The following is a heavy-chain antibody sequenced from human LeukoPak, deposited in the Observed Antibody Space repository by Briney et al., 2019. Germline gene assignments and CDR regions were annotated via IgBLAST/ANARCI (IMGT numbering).Heavy chain of an antibody. CDR1: GGSLRSSGHW. V-gene: IGHV4-39*07. Sequence: SETLSLTCTVSGGSLRSSGHWWVWIRQPPGKGLEWIGEINHSGSTNYNPSLKSRVTISVDTSKNQFSLKLSSVTAADTAVYYCARGDGYDNNWGQGTLVTVSS. CDR2: INHSGST. J-gene: IGHJ4*02. D-gene: IGHD5-12*01. CDR3: ARGDGYDNN.